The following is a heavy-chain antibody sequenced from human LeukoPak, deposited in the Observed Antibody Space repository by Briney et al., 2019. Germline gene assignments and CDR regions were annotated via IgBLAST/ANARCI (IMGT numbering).Heavy chain of an antibody. D-gene: IGHD2-2*01. J-gene: IGHJ4*02. CDR1: GFTFSSYA. V-gene: IGHV3-23*01. CDR2: ISGSGGST. Sequence: GGSLRLSCAASGFTFSSYAMSWVRQAPGKGLEWVSAISGSGGSTYYAGSVKGRFTISRDNSKNTLYLQMNSLRAEDTAVYYCAKRIVVVPAAEYYFDYWGQGTLVTVSS. CDR3: AKRIVVVPAAEYYFDY.